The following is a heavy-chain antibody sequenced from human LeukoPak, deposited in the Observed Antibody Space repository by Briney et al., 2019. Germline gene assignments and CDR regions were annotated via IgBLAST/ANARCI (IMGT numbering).Heavy chain of an antibody. J-gene: IGHJ6*03. CDR3: ARVGPAYYYDSSGYYKPPDYYYYMDV. D-gene: IGHD3-22*01. CDR1: GGTFSSYA. V-gene: IGHV1-69*06. Sequence: SVKVSCKASGGTFSSYAISWVRQAPGQGLEWMGGIIPIFGTANYAQKFQGRVTITADKSTSTAYMELSSLRSEDTAVYYCARVGPAYYYDSSGYYKPPDYYYYMDVWGKGTTVTVSS. CDR2: IIPIFGTA.